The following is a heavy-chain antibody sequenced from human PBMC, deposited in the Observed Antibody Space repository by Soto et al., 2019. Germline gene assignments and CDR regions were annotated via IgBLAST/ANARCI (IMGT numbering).Heavy chain of an antibody. J-gene: IGHJ6*02. CDR1: GFTFSSYA. D-gene: IGHD2-15*01. Sequence: LRLSCAASGFTFSSYAMSWVRQAPGKGLEWVSAISGSGGSTYYADSVKGRFTISRDNSKNTLYLQMNSLRAEDTAVYYCAKGRATPYYYGMDVWGQGTTVTVSS. CDR3: AKGRATPYYYGMDV. CDR2: ISGSGGST. V-gene: IGHV3-23*01.